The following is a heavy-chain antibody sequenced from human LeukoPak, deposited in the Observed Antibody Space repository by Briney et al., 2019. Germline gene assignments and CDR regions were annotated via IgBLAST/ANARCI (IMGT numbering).Heavy chain of an antibody. CDR1: GFTFNSYA. CDR3: AKGGTYTGLPIEY. D-gene: IGHD3-16*01. V-gene: IGHV3-23*01. J-gene: IGHJ4*02. CDR2: ISSPGGNT. Sequence: PGGSLRLSCAASGFTFNSYAMSWVRRAPGKGLEWVSAISSPGGNTYYADSVKGRFTVSRDDSKNTLRLQMNSLKVEDTAVYYCAKGGTYTGLPIEYWGQGTLVTVSS.